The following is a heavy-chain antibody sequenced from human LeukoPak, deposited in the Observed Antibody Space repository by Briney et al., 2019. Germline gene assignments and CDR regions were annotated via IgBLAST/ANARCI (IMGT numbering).Heavy chain of an antibody. Sequence: SETLSLTCTVSGGSISSYYWSWIRQPLGKGLEWIGYIYYSGSTNYNPSLKSRVTISVDTSKNQFSLKLSSVTAADTAVYYCARGIAAAGFWFDPWGQGTLVTVSS. J-gene: IGHJ5*02. V-gene: IGHV4-59*01. D-gene: IGHD6-13*01. CDR3: ARGIAAAGFWFDP. CDR2: IYYSGST. CDR1: GGSISSYY.